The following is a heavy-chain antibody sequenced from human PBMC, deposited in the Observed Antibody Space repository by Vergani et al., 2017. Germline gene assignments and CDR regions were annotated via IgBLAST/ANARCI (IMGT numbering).Heavy chain of an antibody. J-gene: IGHJ5*02. CDR3: ARDLAVATINGNWFDP. D-gene: IGHD5-12*01. CDR1: GFTFSSYS. Sequence: EVQLVESGGGLVQPGGSLRLSCAASGFTFSSYSMNWVRQAPGKGLEWVSYISSSSSTIYYADSVKARFTIARDNAKNSLYLQMNSMRSEDTAVYYCARDLAVATINGNWFDPWGQGTLVTVSS. CDR2: ISSSSSTI. V-gene: IGHV3-48*04.